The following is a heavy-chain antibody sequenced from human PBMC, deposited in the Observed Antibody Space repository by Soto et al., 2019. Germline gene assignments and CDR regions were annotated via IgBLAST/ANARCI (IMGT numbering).Heavy chain of an antibody. Sequence: QVQLVQSGAEEKKPGASVKVSCKASGYTFTSYAMHWVRQAPGQRLEWMGWINAGNGNTKYSQKFQGRVTITRDTCASTAYTELSSLRSEDTAVYYCARSIVVVTARDYWGQGTLVTVSS. V-gene: IGHV1-3*05. CDR2: INAGNGNT. CDR3: ARSIVVVTARDY. CDR1: GYTFTSYA. D-gene: IGHD2-21*02. J-gene: IGHJ4*02.